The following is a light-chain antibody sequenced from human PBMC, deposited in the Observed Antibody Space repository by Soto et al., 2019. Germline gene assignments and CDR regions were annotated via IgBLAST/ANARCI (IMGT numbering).Light chain of an antibody. CDR1: QSVSSSY. V-gene: IGKV3-20*01. J-gene: IGKJ4*01. CDR2: GAS. CDR3: QQYGSSPLT. Sequence: EIVLTQSPGTLCLSPGGRATLSCRSSQSVSSSYLAWYQQKPGQAPRLLIYGASSRATGIPDRFSGSGSGTDFTLTISRLEPEDFAVYYCQQYGSSPLTFGGGTKVDI.